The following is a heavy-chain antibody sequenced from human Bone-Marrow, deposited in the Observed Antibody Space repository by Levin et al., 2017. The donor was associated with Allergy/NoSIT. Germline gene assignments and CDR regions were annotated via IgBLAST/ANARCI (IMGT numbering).Heavy chain of an antibody. V-gene: IGHV1-69*13. CDR1: GGTFSSHG. J-gene: IGHJ6*03. CDR2: IIPIFGPP. Sequence: ASVKVSCKASGGTFSSHGIAWVRQAPGQGLEWMGGIIPIFGPPNYAQKFQGRVTISADESTNTAYMELSSLRSDDTAVFYCARLTGDCSGGACLSRYFYYYMDVWGKGTTVTASS. CDR3: ARLTGDCSGGACLSRYFYYYMDV. D-gene: IGHD2-15*01.